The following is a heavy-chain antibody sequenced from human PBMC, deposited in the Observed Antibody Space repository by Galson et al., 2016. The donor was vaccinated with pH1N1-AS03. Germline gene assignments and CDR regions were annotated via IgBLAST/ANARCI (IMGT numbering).Heavy chain of an antibody. D-gene: IGHD2-2*01. V-gene: IGHV3-7*01. CDR3: ARGAPGDHLLSPLWN. CDR2: IKQDGSEK. Sequence: SLRLSCAASGFTFSTYCMSWVRQAPGKGLGWVANIKQDGSEKFYVDSLKGRFTISRDNAKNSLYLQMSSLRAEDTAIYYCARGAPGDHLLSPLWNWGQGTLVTVSS. CDR1: GFTFSTYC. J-gene: IGHJ4*02.